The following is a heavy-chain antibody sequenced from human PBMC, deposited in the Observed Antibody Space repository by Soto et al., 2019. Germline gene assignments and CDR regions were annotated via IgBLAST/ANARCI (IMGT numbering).Heavy chain of an antibody. CDR1: GGSISSYY. V-gene: IGHV4-59*12. Sequence: ETLSLTCTVSGGSISSYYWSWIRQPPGKGLEWIGYIYYSGSTNYNPSLKSRVTISVDTSKNQFSLKLSSVTAADTAVYYCARENGYDFWSGYLGVGYFDYWGQGTLVTVSS. D-gene: IGHD3-3*01. CDR2: IYYSGST. J-gene: IGHJ4*02. CDR3: ARENGYDFWSGYLGVGYFDY.